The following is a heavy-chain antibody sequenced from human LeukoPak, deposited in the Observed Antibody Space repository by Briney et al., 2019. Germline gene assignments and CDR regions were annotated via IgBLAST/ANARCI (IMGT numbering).Heavy chain of an antibody. D-gene: IGHD3-16*01. CDR1: GGSVSSGSYC. J-gene: IGHJ4*02. CDR2: ISYSGST. CDR3: ARGGQLWPRDDY. Sequence: SETLSLTCTVSGGSVSSGSYCWSWIRQPPGKGLEWIGYISYSGSTNYNPSLKSRVTISADTSKNQFSLKLSSVTAADTAVYYCARGGQLWPRDDYWGQGTLVTVSS. V-gene: IGHV4-61*01.